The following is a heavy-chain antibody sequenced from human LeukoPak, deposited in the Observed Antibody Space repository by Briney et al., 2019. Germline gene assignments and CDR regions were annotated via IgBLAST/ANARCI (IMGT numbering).Heavy chain of an antibody. D-gene: IGHD6-13*01. Sequence: SETLSLTCAVYGGSFSGYYWSWIRQPPGKGLEWIGEINHSGSTNYNPSLKSRVTISVDTSKNQFSLKLSSVTAADTAVYYCARGVGEQQLDPRSGNWFDPWGQGTLVTVSS. V-gene: IGHV4-34*01. CDR1: GGSFSGYY. J-gene: IGHJ5*02. CDR3: ARGVGEQQLDPRSGNWFDP. CDR2: INHSGST.